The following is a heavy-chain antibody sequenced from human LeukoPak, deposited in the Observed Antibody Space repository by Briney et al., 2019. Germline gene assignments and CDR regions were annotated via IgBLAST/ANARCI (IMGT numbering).Heavy chain of an antibody. CDR3: PTDLTKLGTSNWFDP. V-gene: IGHV3-15*01. Sequence: GGSLRLSCAASGFTFSSYWMSWVRQAPGKGLEWVGRIKSKTDGGTTDYAAPVKGRLTISRDDSKNTQYLQMNSLKTEDTAVYYCPTDLTKLGTSNWFDPCGQGTLVTVSS. D-gene: IGHD1/OR15-1a*01. CDR2: IKSKTDGGTT. CDR1: GFTFSSYW. J-gene: IGHJ5*02.